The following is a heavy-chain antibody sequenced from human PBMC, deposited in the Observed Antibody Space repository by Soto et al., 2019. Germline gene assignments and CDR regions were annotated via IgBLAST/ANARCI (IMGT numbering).Heavy chain of an antibody. CDR3: ARHEGNGNVWPLDY. J-gene: IGHJ4*02. V-gene: IGHV4-59*05. CDR2: IHYSGST. D-gene: IGHD2-8*01. Sequence: SGPGLVKPSETLSLTCTVSGDSTSCYYWSCTRQPAGKGLEWIGHIHYSGSTYYMPSLSSRVTLSVDTSKNQFSLRLTSVTAEDTAVYYCARHEGNGNVWPLDYWGQGILVTVSS. CDR1: GDSTSCYY.